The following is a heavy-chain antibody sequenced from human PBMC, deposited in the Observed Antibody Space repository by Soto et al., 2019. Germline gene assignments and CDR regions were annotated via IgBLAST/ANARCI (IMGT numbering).Heavy chain of an antibody. CDR3: ARDCLGYCWFDP. J-gene: IGHJ5*02. Sequence: SETLSLTCTVSGGSISSGDYYWSWIRQPPGKGLEWIGYIYYSGSTYYNPSLKSRVTISVDTSKNQFSLKLSSVTAADTAVYYCARDCLGYCWFDPWGQGTLVTVSS. V-gene: IGHV4-30-4*01. D-gene: IGHD2-8*02. CDR2: IYYSGST. CDR1: GGSISSGDYY.